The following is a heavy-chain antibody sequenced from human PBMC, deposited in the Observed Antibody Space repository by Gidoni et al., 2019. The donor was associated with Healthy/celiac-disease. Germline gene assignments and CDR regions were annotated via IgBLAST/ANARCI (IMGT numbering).Heavy chain of an antibody. V-gene: IGHV3-49*04. J-gene: IGHJ6*02. CDR3: TREELYDYGDYDGSLGLRGMDV. CDR2: IRSKAYGGTT. Sequence: EVQLVESGGGLVQPGRSWRLSCTASGFTFVDYAMSWVRRAPGKGLEWVGFIRSKAYGGTTEYAASVKGRFTISRDDSKSIAYLQMNSLKTEDTAVYYCTREELYDYGDYDGSLGLRGMDVWGQGTTVTVSS. D-gene: IGHD4-17*01. CDR1: GFTFVDYA.